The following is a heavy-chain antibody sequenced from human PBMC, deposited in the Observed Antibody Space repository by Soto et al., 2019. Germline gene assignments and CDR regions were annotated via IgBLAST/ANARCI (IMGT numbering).Heavy chain of an antibody. CDR1: GYTFTSYG. J-gene: IGHJ6*02. D-gene: IGHD3-3*01. CDR3: ARVGTSIFGVVISYYYYYYGMDV. CDR2: ISAYNGNT. Sequence: ASVKVSFKASGYTFTSYGISWVRQAPGQGLEWMGWISAYNGNTNYAQKLQGRVTMTTDTSTSTAYMELRSLRSDDTAVYYCARVGTSIFGVVISYYYYYYGMDVWGQGTTVTVSS. V-gene: IGHV1-18*01.